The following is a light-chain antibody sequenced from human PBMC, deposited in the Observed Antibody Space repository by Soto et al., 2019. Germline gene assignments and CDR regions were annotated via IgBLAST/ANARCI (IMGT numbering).Light chain of an antibody. CDR1: QGICST. J-gene: IGKJ4*01. CDR2: DAS. Sequence: EIVMTQSPATLSLSPGERATLSCRASQGICSTLAWYQQKPGQTPKLLIYDASTRATGVPARFSGGGSGTEFTLTINSLQSEDFAVYYCQRYNRWPLSFGGGTKVDIK. V-gene: IGKV3-15*01. CDR3: QRYNRWPLS.